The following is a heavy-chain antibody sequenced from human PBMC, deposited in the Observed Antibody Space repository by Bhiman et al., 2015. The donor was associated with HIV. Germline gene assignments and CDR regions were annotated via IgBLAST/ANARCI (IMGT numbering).Heavy chain of an antibody. CDR1: GFTFSSYA. V-gene: IGHV3-30*04. D-gene: IGHD1-26*01. J-gene: IGHJ3*01. Sequence: QVQLVESGGGVVQPGRSLRLSCAASGFTFSSYAMHWVRQAPGKGLEWVAVISYDGSNKYYADSVKGRFTISRDNSKNSLSLQMNNLRAEDTAVYYCARDPNSGNYPWGQGTMVTVSS. CDR3: ARDPNSGNYP. CDR2: ISYDGSNK.